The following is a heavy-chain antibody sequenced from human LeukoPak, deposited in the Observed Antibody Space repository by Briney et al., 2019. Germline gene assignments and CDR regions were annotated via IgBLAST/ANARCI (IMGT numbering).Heavy chain of an antibody. Sequence: GSLRLSCTVSGGSISSYYWSWIRQPPGKGLEWIGYIYYSGSTNYNPSLKSRVTISVDTSKNQFSLKLSSVTAADTAVYYCARGSGGIPSPAFDIWGQGTMVTVSS. CDR2: IYYSGST. V-gene: IGHV4-59*01. J-gene: IGHJ3*02. CDR3: ARGSGGIPSPAFDI. D-gene: IGHD3-16*01. CDR1: GGSISSYY.